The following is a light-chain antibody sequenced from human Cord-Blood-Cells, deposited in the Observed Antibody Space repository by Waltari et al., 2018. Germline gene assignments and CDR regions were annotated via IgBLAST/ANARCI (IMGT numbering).Light chain of an antibody. CDR1: QSISSW. Sequence: DIQMTQSPSTLSASVGDRVTITCRASQSISSWLAWYQQKPGKAPKLLIYKASSLESGVPSRFSVSGSGTEFTLTISSLQPDEFATYYCQQYNSYSRTFGQGTKVEIK. J-gene: IGKJ1*01. CDR3: QQYNSYSRT. CDR2: KAS. V-gene: IGKV1-5*03.